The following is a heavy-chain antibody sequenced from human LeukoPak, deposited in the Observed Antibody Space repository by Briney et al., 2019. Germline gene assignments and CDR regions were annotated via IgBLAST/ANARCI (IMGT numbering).Heavy chain of an antibody. CDR1: VYTFTSYG. CDR3: ARVIVRGVIAPVCDY. D-gene: IGHD3-10*02. CDR2: ISNHNGKT. V-gene: IGHV1-18*01. J-gene: IGHJ4*02. Sequence: ASVKVSRMASVYTFTSYGISWVRQAPGQGLEWMGWISNHNGKTNYAQKFQGRVTMTTDTSTRTAYMELRSLRSDDTALFYCARVIVRGVIAPVCDYWGQGTLVTVSS.